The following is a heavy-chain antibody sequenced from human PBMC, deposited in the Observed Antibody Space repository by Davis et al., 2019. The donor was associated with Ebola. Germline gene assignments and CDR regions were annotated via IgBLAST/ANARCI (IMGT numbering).Heavy chain of an antibody. J-gene: IGHJ5*02. D-gene: IGHD3-22*01. V-gene: IGHV1-18*01. CDR3: ARDDYYDSSGYYFQGWFDP. CDR1: GGTFSSYA. Sequence: ASVKVSCKASGGTFSSYAISWVRQAPGQGLEWMGWISAYNGNTNYAQKLQGRVTMTTDTSTSTAYMELRSLRSDDTAVYYCARDDYYDSSGYYFQGWFDPWGQGTLVTVSS. CDR2: ISAYNGNT.